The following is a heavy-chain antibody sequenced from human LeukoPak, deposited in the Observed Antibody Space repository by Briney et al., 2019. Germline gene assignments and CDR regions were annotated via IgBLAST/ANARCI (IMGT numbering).Heavy chain of an antibody. CDR2: ISYDGINK. CDR1: GFTFSSYG. CDR3: AKDNRGYYGVVVDY. V-gene: IGHV3-30*18. D-gene: IGHD3-3*01. J-gene: IGHJ4*02. Sequence: PGGSLRLSCAASGFTFSSYGMHWVRQAPGRGLEWVAVISYDGINKYYANSVKGRFTISRDNSKNTLYLQMNSLRAEDTAVYYCAKDNRGYYGVVVDYWGQGTLVTVSS.